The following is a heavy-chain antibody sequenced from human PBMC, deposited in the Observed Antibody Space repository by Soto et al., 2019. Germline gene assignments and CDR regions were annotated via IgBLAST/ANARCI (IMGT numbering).Heavy chain of an antibody. J-gene: IGHJ4*02. CDR1: GFTFSSYG. Sequence: GGSLRLSCAASGFTFSSYGMHWVRQAPGKGLEWVAVIWYDGSNKYYADSVKGRFTISRDNSKNTLYLQMNSLRAEDTAVYYCAREYSYGSGSYYFDYWGQGTLVTVSS. CDR3: AREYSYGSGSYYFDY. CDR2: IWYDGSNK. D-gene: IGHD3-10*01. V-gene: IGHV3-33*01.